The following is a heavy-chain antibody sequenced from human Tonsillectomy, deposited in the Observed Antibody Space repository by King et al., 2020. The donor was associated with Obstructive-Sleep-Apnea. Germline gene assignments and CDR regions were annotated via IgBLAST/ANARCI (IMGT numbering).Heavy chain of an antibody. J-gene: IGHJ4*02. CDR3: ALSAPGMVRGGGPSFDY. CDR2: FYPEDGET. V-gene: IGHV1-24*01. D-gene: IGHD3-10*01. CDR1: GYTLTELS. Sequence: QLVQSGAEVKKPGASVKVSCKVSGYTLTELSMHWWRQAPGKGLEWMGGFYPEDGETIYAQKFQGRVPMSEDTATDTAYMELRSLRSEDTAVYYCALSAPGMVRGGGPSFDYWGQGTLVTVSS.